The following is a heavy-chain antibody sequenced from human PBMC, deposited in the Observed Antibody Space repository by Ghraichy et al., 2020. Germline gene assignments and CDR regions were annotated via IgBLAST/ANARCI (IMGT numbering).Heavy chain of an antibody. CDR1: GFSFTNYW. D-gene: IGHD6-6*01. CDR3: ARIGYSSSSFDY. Sequence: GSLRLSCAASGFSFTNYWMSWVRQAPGKGLEWVANLKEDGRQKYDVDSLKGRLTISRDNAKGLLYLQMSSLRAEDTAVYYCARIGYSSSSFDYWGQGTLVTVSS. J-gene: IGHJ4*02. CDR2: LKEDGRQK. V-gene: IGHV3-7*01.